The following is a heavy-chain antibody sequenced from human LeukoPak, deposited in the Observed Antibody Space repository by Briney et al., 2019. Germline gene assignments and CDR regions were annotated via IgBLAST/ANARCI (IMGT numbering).Heavy chain of an antibody. CDR3: ARGSGYWTS. D-gene: IGHD3-3*01. Sequence: SETLSLTCTVSGGSMRSYYWSWIRQSPGKGREWIGYIYYNGSINYNPSLKSRVTMSVDTSKNQFSLKLSSVTAADTAVYYCARGSGYWTSWGQGTLVTVSS. V-gene: IGHV4-59*12. CDR2: IYYNGSI. CDR1: GGSMRSYY. J-gene: IGHJ5*02.